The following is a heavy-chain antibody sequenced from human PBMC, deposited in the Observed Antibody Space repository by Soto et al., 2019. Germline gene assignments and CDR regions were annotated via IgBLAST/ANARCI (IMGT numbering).Heavy chain of an antibody. CDR2: FSLSGTT. V-gene: IGHV4-4*07. CDR3: ARASASSKLRGVVIN. D-gene: IGHD3-10*01. J-gene: IGHJ4*02. Sequence: SETLSLTCTVSGASITSSSYWSWIRQPAGKGLEWIGRFSLSGTTNYNPSLRSRVTISADVSKNQFSLRVSSVTAADTAIYYCARASASSKLRGVVINWGQGTLVTVSS. CDR1: GASITSSSY.